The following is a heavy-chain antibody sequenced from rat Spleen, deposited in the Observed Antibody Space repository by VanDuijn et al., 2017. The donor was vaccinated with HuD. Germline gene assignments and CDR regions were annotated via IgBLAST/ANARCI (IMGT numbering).Heavy chain of an antibody. D-gene: IGHD1-10*01. CDR1: GFTFSNYY. J-gene: IGHJ1*01. Sequence: EVQLVESGGGLVQPGRSLKLSCAASGFTFSNYYMAWVRQAPKKGLEWVATIIYDGSDTYWRDSVKGRFTISRDNAKSTLYLQMDSLRSEDTATYYCARHGTTRGWYFDFWGPGTMVTVSS. V-gene: IGHV5-7*01. CDR3: ARHGTTRGWYFDF. CDR2: IIYDGSDT.